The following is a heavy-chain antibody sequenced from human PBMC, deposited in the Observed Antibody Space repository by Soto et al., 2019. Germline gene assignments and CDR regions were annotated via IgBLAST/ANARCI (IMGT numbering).Heavy chain of an antibody. J-gene: IGHJ4*02. Sequence: QVQLVESGGGVVRPGRSLRLTCAASGFTFRNYGMHWVRQAPGKGLEWVAVISHDGSDKYYADSMKGRFIISRDNSENTLFLNMNSLKPEDRAVYYWAKENQHLVHDYWAQGPLVTVSS. D-gene: IGHD6-13*01. CDR2: ISHDGSDK. V-gene: IGHV3-30*18. CDR3: AKENQHLVHDY. CDR1: GFTFRNYG.